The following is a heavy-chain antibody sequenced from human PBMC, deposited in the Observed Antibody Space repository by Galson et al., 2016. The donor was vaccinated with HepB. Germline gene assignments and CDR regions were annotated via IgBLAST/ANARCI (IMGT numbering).Heavy chain of an antibody. CDR3: VRDQSPGGVAY. CDR1: GFSISTYW. J-gene: IGHJ4*02. CDR2: IGPDGSGT. Sequence: SLRLSCAASGFSISTYWMHWLRQGPGKGLEWVSRIGPDGSGTLFGGSVKGRFTTSKDNAKNTLSLQMNSLRVEDTAVYYCVRDQSPGGVAYWGQGALVTVSS. V-gene: IGHV3-74*01. D-gene: IGHD3-16*01.